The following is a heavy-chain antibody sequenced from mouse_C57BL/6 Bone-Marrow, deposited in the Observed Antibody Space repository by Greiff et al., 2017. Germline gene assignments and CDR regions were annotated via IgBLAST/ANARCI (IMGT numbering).Heavy chain of an antibody. CDR3: ASYDGNYFDF. CDR1: GFNIKDDY. V-gene: IGHV14-4*01. D-gene: IGHD2-3*01. Sequence: VQLQQSGAELVRPVASVKLSCTASGFNIKDDYIHWVKQRPEQGLEWIGWIDPEIGDTEYASKFQGKDTITSDTSSNPAYLQLSSLTSEDTAVYYCASYDGNYFDFWGQGTPLTVGS. J-gene: IGHJ2*01. CDR2: IDPEIGDT.